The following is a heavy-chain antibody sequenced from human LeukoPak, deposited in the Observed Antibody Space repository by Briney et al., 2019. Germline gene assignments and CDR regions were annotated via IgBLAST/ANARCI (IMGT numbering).Heavy chain of an antibody. Sequence: ASVKVSCKTSGYTFTDSYIHWVRQAPGQGLEWMGRINPNSGDPNYPQKFQGRVTMTRDTSISTAYMEMSSLTSDDTAVYYCARGAKHCNYCVWFTDYHLGLWGKGTTVIVSS. D-gene: IGHD3-9*01. V-gene: IGHV1-2*06. CDR3: ARGAKHCNYCVWFTDYHLGL. CDR1: GYTFTDSY. CDR2: INPNSGDP. J-gene: IGHJ6*04.